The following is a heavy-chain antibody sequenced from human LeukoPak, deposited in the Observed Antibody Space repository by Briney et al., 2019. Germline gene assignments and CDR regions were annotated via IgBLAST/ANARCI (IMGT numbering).Heavy chain of an antibody. J-gene: IGHJ4*02. CDR2: IYTSGST. Sequence: PSETLSLTCTVSGGSISSYYWSWIRQPAGKGLEWIGRIYTSGSTNYNPSLKSRVTMSVDTSKNQFSLNLTSVTAADTAVYSCARHGIVDSSRKYSFDYWGQGTLVTVSS. CDR3: ARHGIVDSSRKYSFDY. D-gene: IGHD6-13*01. V-gene: IGHV4-4*07. CDR1: GGSISSYY.